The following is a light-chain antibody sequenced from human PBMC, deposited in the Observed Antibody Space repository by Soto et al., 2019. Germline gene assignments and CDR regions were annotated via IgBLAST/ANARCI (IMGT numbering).Light chain of an antibody. J-gene: IGKJ5*01. CDR1: QSVSSSY. CDR2: GAS. CDR3: QQRSNWPLIT. Sequence: EIVLTQSPGTLSLSPVERATLSGRASQSVSSSYLAWYQQKPGQAPRLLIYGASSRATGIPDRFSGSGSGTDFTLTISSLEPEDFAVCYCQQRSNWPLITFGQGTRLEIK. V-gene: IGKV3D-20*02.